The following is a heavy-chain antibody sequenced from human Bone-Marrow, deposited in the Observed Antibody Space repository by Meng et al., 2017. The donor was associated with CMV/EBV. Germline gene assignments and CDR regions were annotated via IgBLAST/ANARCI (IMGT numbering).Heavy chain of an antibody. Sequence: GESLKISCAASGFTFSSYSMNWVRQAPGKGLEWVSSISSSGSYIYYADSVKGRFTISRDNAKNSLYLQMNSLRAEDTAVFYCARDASIDAFDMWGQGTMVTASS. J-gene: IGHJ3*02. V-gene: IGHV3-21*01. CDR3: ARDASIDAFDM. CDR1: GFTFSSYS. CDR2: ISSSGSYI.